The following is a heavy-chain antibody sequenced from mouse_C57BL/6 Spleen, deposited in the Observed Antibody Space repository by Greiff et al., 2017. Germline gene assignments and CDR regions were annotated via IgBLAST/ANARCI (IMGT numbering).Heavy chain of an antibody. V-gene: IGHV1-80*01. CDR1: GYAFSSYW. J-gene: IGHJ3*01. CDR3: AGDGDYYGSSLFAY. D-gene: IGHD1-1*01. Sequence: QVQLQQSGAELVKPGASVKLSCKASGYAFSSYWMNWVKQRPGKGLEWIGQLYPGDGDTNYNGKFKGKATLTADKSSSTAYMQLRSLTSGDSAVYFCAGDGDYYGSSLFAYWGQGTLVTVSA. CDR2: LYPGDGDT.